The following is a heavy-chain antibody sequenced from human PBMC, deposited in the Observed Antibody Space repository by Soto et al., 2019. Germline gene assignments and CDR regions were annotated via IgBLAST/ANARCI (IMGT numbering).Heavy chain of an antibody. V-gene: IGHV3-30-3*01. CDR2: ISYDGSNK. J-gene: IGHJ3*02. CDR3: ARSDYDFWSDAILGAFDI. CDR1: GFTFSSYA. Sequence: QPGGSLRLSCAASGFTFSSYAMHWVRQAPGKGLEWVAVISYDGSNKYYADSVKGRFTISRDNSKNTLYLQMNSLRAEDTAVYYCARSDYDFWSDAILGAFDIWGQGTMVT. D-gene: IGHD3-3*01.